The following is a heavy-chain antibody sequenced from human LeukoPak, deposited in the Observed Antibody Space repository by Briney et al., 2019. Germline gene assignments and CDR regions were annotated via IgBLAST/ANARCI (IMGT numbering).Heavy chain of an antibody. V-gene: IGHV3-64*01. CDR1: GFTFSSYA. J-gene: IGHJ4*02. CDR3: ARNAMARGNHFDY. Sequence: PGGSLRLSCAASGFTFSSYAMHWVRQAPGKGLEYVSAISSNGGNTYYANSVKGRFTTSRDNSKDTLYLQMGSLRAEDMAVYYCARNAMARGNHFDYWGQGTLVAVSS. CDR2: ISSNGGNT. D-gene: IGHD3-10*01.